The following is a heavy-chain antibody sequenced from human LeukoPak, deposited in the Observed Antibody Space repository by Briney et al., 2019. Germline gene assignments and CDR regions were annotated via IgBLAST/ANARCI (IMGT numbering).Heavy chain of an antibody. CDR2: INGGST. CDR1: GITFSSDA. D-gene: IGHD1-1*01. CDR3: AKDRWTEVDAFDI. J-gene: IGHJ3*02. Sequence: GGSLRLSCAASGITFSSDAMSWVRQAPGKGLEWVSAINGGSTHYAGSVKGRFTISRDNSKNTLFLQMNSLRAEDTAVYYCAKDRWTEVDAFDIWGQGTMVTVSS. V-gene: IGHV3-23*01.